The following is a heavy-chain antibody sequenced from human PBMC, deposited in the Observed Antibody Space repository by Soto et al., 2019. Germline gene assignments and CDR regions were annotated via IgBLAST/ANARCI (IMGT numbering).Heavy chain of an antibody. CDR2: INEDSSYI. J-gene: IGHJ6*03. CDR1: GFTFSSYS. CDR3: VRDFGRYFRSGYMDA. Sequence: SLRLSFAASGFTFSSYSMNWVRQAPGKGLEWVSSINEDSSYIYHAHSLRGRFTISRDNAKDSLYLQMNYLRAEDTAVYYCVRDFGRYFRSGYMDAWGDGATVTVCS. V-gene: IGHV3-21*01. D-gene: IGHD3-9*01.